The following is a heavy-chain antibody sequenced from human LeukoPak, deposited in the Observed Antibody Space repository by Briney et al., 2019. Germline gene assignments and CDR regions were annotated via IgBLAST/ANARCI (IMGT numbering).Heavy chain of an antibody. CDR3: ARHSPGGARKAFDI. J-gene: IGHJ3*02. CDR2: IYYSGST. D-gene: IGHD3-16*01. Sequence: PSETLSLTCNVSGGSISSYYWSWIRQAPGKGLEWMGYIYYSGSTNYNPPLKSRVTISVDTSKNQVSLKLSSVTAADTAVYYCARHSPGGARKAFDIWGQGTMVTVSS. V-gene: IGHV4-59*08. CDR1: GGSISSYY.